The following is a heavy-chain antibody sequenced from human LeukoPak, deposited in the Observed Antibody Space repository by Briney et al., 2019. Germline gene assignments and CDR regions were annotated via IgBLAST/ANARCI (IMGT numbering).Heavy chain of an antibody. CDR2: ISSSSSYI. Sequence: GGSLRLSCAASGFTFSGYSMNWVRQAPGKGLEWVSSISSSSSYIYYADSVKGRFTISRDNAKNSLYLQMNSLRAEDTAVYYCARDRSAVTTDYFDYWGQGTLVTVSS. D-gene: IGHD4-17*01. CDR1: GFTFSGYS. J-gene: IGHJ4*02. V-gene: IGHV3-21*01. CDR3: ARDRSAVTTDYFDY.